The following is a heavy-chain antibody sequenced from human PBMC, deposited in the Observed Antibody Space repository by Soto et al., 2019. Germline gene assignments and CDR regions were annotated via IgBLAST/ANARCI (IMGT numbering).Heavy chain of an antibody. D-gene: IGHD2-2*01. CDR3: ATGRSEVVPGAMDT. Sequence: SETLSLTCTVSVGSFSTYYCNWVRQSAAKGLEWIGRIYPSGSTTYNPSLKSRLTMSVDTSKNQFSLRLTSMTAADTAVYYCATGRSEVVPGAMDTWGQGTLVTVSS. CDR2: IYPSGST. J-gene: IGHJ5*02. CDR1: VGSFSTYY. V-gene: IGHV4-4*07.